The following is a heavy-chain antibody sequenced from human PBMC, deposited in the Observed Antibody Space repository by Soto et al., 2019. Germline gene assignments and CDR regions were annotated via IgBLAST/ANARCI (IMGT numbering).Heavy chain of an antibody. Sequence: GGSLRLSCAASGFTFSSYGMHWVRQAPGKGLEWVAVISYDGSNKYYADSVKGRFTISRDNSKNTLYLQMNSLRAEDTAVYYCAKCLSLNYDYIWGSYRYNEHNYYYYYMDVWGKGTTVTVSS. CDR1: GFTFSSYG. V-gene: IGHV3-30*18. CDR3: AKCLSLNYDYIWGSYRYNEHNYYYYYMDV. J-gene: IGHJ6*03. CDR2: ISYDGSNK. D-gene: IGHD3-16*02.